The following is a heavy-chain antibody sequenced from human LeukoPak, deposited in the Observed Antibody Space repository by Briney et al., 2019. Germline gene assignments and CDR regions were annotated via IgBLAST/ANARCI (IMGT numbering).Heavy chain of an antibody. Sequence: SETLSLTCTVSGGSISSGSYYWSWIRQPAGKGLEWIGRIYTSGSTNYNPSLKSRVTISVDTSKNQFSLKLSSVTAADTAVYYCASEEGQQRPFDYWGQGTLVTVSS. J-gene: IGHJ4*02. V-gene: IGHV4-61*02. D-gene: IGHD6-25*01. CDR2: IYTSGST. CDR3: ASEEGQQRPFDY. CDR1: GGSISSGSYY.